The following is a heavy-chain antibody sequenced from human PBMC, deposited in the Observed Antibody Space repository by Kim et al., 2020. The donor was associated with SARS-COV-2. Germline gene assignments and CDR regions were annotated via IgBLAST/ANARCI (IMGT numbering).Heavy chain of an antibody. D-gene: IGHD6-19*01. J-gene: IGHJ6*01. V-gene: IGHV3-49*03. CDR1: GFTLGDYA. Sequence: GGSLRLSCTASGFTLGDYAMSWFRQAPGKGREGVGFIRSKANGGTTEYAASVKGRFTISRDDSKSIPYLQMNSLKTRAPPGNTCLRGGWTTGPTYYYNV. CDR3: LRGGWTTGPTYYYNV. CDR2: IRSKANGGTT.